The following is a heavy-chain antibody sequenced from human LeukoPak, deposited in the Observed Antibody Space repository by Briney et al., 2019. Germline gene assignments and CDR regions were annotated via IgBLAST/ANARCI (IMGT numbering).Heavy chain of an antibody. V-gene: IGHV4-59*01. CDR2: IYYSGST. CDR3: ARGYYDFWSGYYTFFDY. J-gene: IGHJ4*02. CDR1: GGSISSYY. D-gene: IGHD3-3*01. Sequence: SETLSLTCTVSGGSISSYYWSWIRQPPGKGLEWIGYIYYSGSTNYNPSLKSRVTISVDTSKNQFSLKLSSVTAADTAVYYCARGYYDFWSGYYTFFDYWGQGTLVTVSS.